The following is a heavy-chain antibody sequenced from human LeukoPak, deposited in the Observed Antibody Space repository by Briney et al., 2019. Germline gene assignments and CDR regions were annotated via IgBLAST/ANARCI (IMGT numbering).Heavy chain of an antibody. J-gene: IGHJ4*02. V-gene: IGHV1-18*01. CDR3: ARMHGLVGATYFDY. CDR1: GYTFTSHG. Sequence: EASVKVSCKASGYTFTSHGISWVRQAPGQGLEWMGWISTYNGNINYAQKLQGRVTKTTDTSTSAAYMELRSLRSDDTAVYYCARMHGLVGATYFDYWGQGTLVTVSS. D-gene: IGHD1-26*01. CDR2: ISTYNGNI.